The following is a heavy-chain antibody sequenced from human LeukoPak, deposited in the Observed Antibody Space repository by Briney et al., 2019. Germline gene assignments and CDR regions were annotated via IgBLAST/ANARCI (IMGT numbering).Heavy chain of an antibody. CDR3: ARSSSSRFDR. V-gene: IGHV4-59*01. CDR1: GASIKSYD. J-gene: IGHJ5*02. D-gene: IGHD2/OR15-2a*01. CDR2: IFHSGAT. Sequence: SETLSLTCTVSGASIKSYDWSWIRQPPGKGLEWIAYIFHSGATNYNPSLKSRVTISIDTSTNQVSLRLSSVTAADTALYYCARSSSSRFDRWGQGTLVTVFS.